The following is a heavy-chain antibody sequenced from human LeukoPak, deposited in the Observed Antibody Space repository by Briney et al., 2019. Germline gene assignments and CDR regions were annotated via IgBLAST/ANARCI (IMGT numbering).Heavy chain of an antibody. CDR2: IDVRGDTI. D-gene: IGHD1-1*01. J-gene: IGHJ6*03. V-gene: IGHV3-11*01. CDR3: TREDNVWNLLYNYYMDV. CDR1: GFTFSDYY. Sequence: SGGSLRLSCPASGFTFSDYYMTWIRQAPGKGLDWVAYIDVRGDTILYADSVKGRFTISRDSAKNSLYLQMNSLRAEDTAVYYCTREDNVWNLLYNYYMDVWGKGTTVTVSS.